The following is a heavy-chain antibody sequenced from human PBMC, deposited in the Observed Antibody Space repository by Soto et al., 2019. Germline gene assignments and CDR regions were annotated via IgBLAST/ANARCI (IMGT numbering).Heavy chain of an antibody. J-gene: IGHJ4*02. D-gene: IGHD5-18*01. Sequence: PGGSLRLSCSPSGFTFGDYAMNWFRQAPGKGLEWVGFIKSKAFGGTPEYAASVKGRFSISRDYSMCIAYLQMNSLKTDDTAVYCCTRDHYGRGFSSGAFDSWGQGTPVTVSS. V-gene: IGHV3-49*03. CDR1: GFTFGDYA. CDR3: TRDHYGRGFSSGAFDS. CDR2: IKSKAFGGTP.